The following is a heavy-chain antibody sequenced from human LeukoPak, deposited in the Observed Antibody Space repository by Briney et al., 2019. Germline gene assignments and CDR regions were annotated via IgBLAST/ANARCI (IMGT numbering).Heavy chain of an antibody. D-gene: IGHD1-26*01. CDR3: ARGEIYFDY. CDR2: IYHSGST. Sequence: SETLSLTCTVSGGSISSYYWSWIRQPPGKGLEWIGYIYHSGSTYYNPSLKSRVTISVDRSKNQFSLKLSSVTAADTAVYYCARGEIYFDYWGQGTLVTVSS. CDR1: GGSISSYY. J-gene: IGHJ4*02. V-gene: IGHV4-59*01.